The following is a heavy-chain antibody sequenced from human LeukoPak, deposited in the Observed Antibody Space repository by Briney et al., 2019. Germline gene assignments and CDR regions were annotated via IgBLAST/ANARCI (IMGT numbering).Heavy chain of an antibody. CDR1: GFTFSSYS. V-gene: IGHV3-21*01. CDR2: ISSSSSYI. CDR3: ARVPLGGGYFGDY. Sequence: GGSLRLSCAAAGFTFSSYSMNWVRQAPGKGLEWVSSISSSSSYIYYADSVKGRFTISRDNAKNPLYLQMNSLRAEDTAVYYCARVPLGGGYFGDYWGQGTLVTVSS. D-gene: IGHD3-9*01. J-gene: IGHJ4*02.